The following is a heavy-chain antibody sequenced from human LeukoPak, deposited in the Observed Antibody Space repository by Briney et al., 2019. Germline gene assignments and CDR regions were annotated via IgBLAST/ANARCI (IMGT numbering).Heavy chain of an antibody. D-gene: IGHD3-16*01. J-gene: IGHJ6*02. CDR1: GFTFSSYG. CDR2: ISYDGSNK. V-gene: IGHV3-30*03. CDR3: AGGGSKAV. Sequence: PGRSLRLSCAASGFTFSSYGMHWVRQAPGKGLEWVAVISYDGSNKYYADSVKGRFTISRDNSKNTLYLQMNSLRAEDTAVYYCAGGGSKAVWGQGTTVTVSS.